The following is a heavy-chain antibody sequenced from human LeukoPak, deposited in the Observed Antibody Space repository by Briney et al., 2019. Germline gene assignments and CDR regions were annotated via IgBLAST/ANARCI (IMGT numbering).Heavy chain of an antibody. CDR2: ISAYNGNT. D-gene: IGHD2-15*01. Sequence: ASVKVSCKASGYTFTSYVIRWVRQAPGQGLEWMGWISAYNGNTNYAQKLQGRVTMTTDTSTSTAYTELRSLRSDDTAVYYCARNRVYCSGGSCLNWFDPWGQGTLVTVSS. V-gene: IGHV1-18*04. CDR1: GYTFTSYV. CDR3: ARNRVYCSGGSCLNWFDP. J-gene: IGHJ5*02.